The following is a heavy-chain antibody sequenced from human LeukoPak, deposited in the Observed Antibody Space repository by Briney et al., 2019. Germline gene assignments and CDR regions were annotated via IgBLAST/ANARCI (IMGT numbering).Heavy chain of an antibody. J-gene: IGHJ5*02. CDR1: GFTFSNAW. CDR3: ATDSYDST. V-gene: IGHV3-15*07. Sequence: GGSLRLSCATSGFTFSNAWMNWVRQAPGKGLEWVGRIRSNSDGGTIDYAAPVKGRFTLSRDDSKTTLYLQMNSLQTEDTAVYYCATDSYDSTWGQGTLVTVSS. D-gene: IGHD3-22*01. CDR2: IRSNSDGGTI.